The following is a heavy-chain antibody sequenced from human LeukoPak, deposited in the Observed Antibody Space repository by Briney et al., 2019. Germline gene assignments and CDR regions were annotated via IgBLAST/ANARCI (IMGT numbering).Heavy chain of an antibody. CDR1: GYTFTSYS. V-gene: IGHV1-18*01. J-gene: IGHJ5*02. Sequence: ASVKVSCKASGYTFTSYSISWVRQAPGQGLEWMGWISAYNGNTNYAQKLQGRVTMTTDTSTSTAYMELRSLRPDDTAVYYCARCSYYGSGSPGIWFDPWGQGTLVTVSS. D-gene: IGHD3-10*01. CDR2: ISAYNGNT. CDR3: ARCSYYGSGSPGIWFDP.